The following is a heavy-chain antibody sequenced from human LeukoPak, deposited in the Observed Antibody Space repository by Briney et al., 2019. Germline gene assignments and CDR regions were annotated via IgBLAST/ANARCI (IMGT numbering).Heavy chain of an antibody. Sequence: SVKVSCKASGYTFTGYYMHWVRQAPGQGLEWMGGIIPIFGTANYAQKFQGRVTITADESTSTAYMELSSLRSEDTAVYYCARAGGDSSYYYYMDVWGKGTTVTISS. D-gene: IGHD3-16*01. J-gene: IGHJ6*03. V-gene: IGHV1-69*13. CDR1: GYTFTGYY. CDR3: ARAGGDSSYYYYMDV. CDR2: IIPIFGTA.